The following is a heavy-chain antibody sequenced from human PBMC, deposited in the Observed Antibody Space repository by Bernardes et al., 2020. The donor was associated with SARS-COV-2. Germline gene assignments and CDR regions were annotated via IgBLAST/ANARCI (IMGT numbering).Heavy chain of an antibody. V-gene: IGHV1-24*01. CDR3: ATDQRYYDILTGRTYYYGMDV. D-gene: IGHD3-9*01. CDR2: FDPEDGET. Sequence: ASVKVSCKVSGYTLTALSMHWVRQAPGQGLEWMGGFDPEDGETNYAQKFQGRVTMTEDTSTDTAYMELSSLRSEDTAVYYCATDQRYYDILTGRTYYYGMDVWGQGTTVTVSS. CDR1: GYTLTALS. J-gene: IGHJ6*02.